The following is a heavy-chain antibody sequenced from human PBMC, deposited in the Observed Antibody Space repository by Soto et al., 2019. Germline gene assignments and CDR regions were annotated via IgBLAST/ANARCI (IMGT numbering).Heavy chain of an antibody. CDR1: GGSFSGYY. V-gene: IGHV4-34*01. D-gene: IGHD3-3*01. Sequence: QVQLQQWGAGLLKPSETLSLTCAVYGGSFSGYYWSWIRQPPGKGLEWIGEINHSGSTNYNPSLKSRVTISVDTSKNQFSLKLRSVTAADTAVYYCASLAFGVVINKNGMDVWGQGTTVTVSS. CDR3: ASLAFGVVINKNGMDV. J-gene: IGHJ6*02. CDR2: INHSGST.